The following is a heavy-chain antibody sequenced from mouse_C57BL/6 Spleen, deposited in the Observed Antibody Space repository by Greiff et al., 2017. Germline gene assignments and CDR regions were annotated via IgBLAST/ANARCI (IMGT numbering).Heavy chain of an antibody. J-gene: IGHJ1*03. CDR3: ARHETSYYSNYGWYFDV. V-gene: IGHV1-62-2*01. CDR2: FYPGSGSI. Sequence: QVQLQQSGAELVKPGASVKLSCKASGYTFTEYTIHWVKQRSGQGLEWIGWFYPGSGSIKYNEKFKDKATLTADKSSSTVYMELSRLTSEDSAVYFCARHETSYYSNYGWYFDVWGTGTTVTVSS. CDR1: GYTFTEYT. D-gene: IGHD2-5*01.